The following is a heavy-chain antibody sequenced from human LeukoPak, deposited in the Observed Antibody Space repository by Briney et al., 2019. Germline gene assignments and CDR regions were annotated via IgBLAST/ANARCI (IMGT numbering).Heavy chain of an antibody. CDR3: AKDTGSYYDY. Sequence: PGGSLRLSCAASGFTFDDYGMTWVRQAPGKGLEWVSSINWNGDSTHYADSVRGRFTISRDNAKNSLYLQMNSLRAEDTAEYYCAKDTGSYYDYWGQGILVTVSS. CDR1: GFTFDDYG. D-gene: IGHD3-10*01. V-gene: IGHV3-20*04. CDR2: INWNGDST. J-gene: IGHJ4*02.